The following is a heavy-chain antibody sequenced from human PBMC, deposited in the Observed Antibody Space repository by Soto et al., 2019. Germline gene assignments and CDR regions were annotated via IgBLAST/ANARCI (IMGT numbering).Heavy chain of an antibody. CDR1: GGSFSGYI. V-gene: IGHV4-34*01. J-gene: IGHJ4*02. CDR2: INHSGSA. D-gene: IGHD1-26*01. Sequence: SETLSLTCDVYGGSFSGYIWTWIRQTPGKGLQWIGQINHSGSANYNPSLKSRVTISVHTSNSQFSLELNSVTAADTAVYYCGRGFISGTHYSGGWYYFDSWGQGTQVT. CDR3: GRGFISGTHYSGGWYYFDS.